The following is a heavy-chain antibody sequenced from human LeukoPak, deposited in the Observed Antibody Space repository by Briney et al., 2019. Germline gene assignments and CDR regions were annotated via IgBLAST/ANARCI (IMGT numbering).Heavy chain of an antibody. D-gene: IGHD4-17*01. J-gene: IGHJ4*02. CDR3: ASQGGDYGDYDFDY. CDR2: INHSGST. Sequence: SETLSLTCAVSGGSFSAYYWGWIRQPPRKGLEWIGQINHSGSTNYNPSLKSRVTISVDTSKNQFSLKLSSVTAADTAVYYCASQGGDYGDYDFDYWGQGTLVTVSS. V-gene: IGHV4-34*01. CDR1: GGSFSAYY.